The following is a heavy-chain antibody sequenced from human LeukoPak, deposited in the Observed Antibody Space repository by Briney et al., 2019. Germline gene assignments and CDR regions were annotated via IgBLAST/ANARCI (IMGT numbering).Heavy chain of an antibody. CDR1: GFTFSIHT. V-gene: IGHV3-21*01. CDR2: ISSSSGSI. CDR3: ARDSQTLTTVTNWFDP. Sequence: GASLRLSCAASGFTFSIHTMNWDRQAPGKGLEWVSSISSSSGSIYYADSVKGRFTISRDNAKSSLYLQMNSLRAEDTAVYYCARDSQTLTTVTNWFDPWGQGTLVTVSS. J-gene: IGHJ5*02. D-gene: IGHD4-17*01.